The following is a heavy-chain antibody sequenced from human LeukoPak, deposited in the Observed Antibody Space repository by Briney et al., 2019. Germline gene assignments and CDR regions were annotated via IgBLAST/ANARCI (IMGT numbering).Heavy chain of an antibody. CDR1: GGSFSGYY. Sequence: SETLSLTCAVYGGSFSGYYWSWIRQPPGKGLEWIGEINHSGSTNYNPSLKSRVTISVDTSKNLFSLKLSSVTAADTAVYYCARLYIAARPYFDYWGQGTLVTVFS. J-gene: IGHJ4*02. D-gene: IGHD6-6*01. V-gene: IGHV4-34*01. CDR2: INHSGST. CDR3: ARLYIAARPYFDY.